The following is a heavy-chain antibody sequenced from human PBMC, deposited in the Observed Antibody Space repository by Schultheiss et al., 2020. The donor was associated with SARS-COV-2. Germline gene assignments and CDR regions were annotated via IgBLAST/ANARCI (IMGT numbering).Heavy chain of an antibody. V-gene: IGHV3-23*01. CDR1: GFTFSSYA. J-gene: IGHJ4*02. Sequence: GESLKISCAASGFTFSSYAMSWVRQAPGKGLEWVSAISGSGGSTYYADSVKGRFTISRDNSKNTLYLQMNSLRAEDTAVYYCANTRGYNWNDVGFDYWGQGTLVTVSS. D-gene: IGHD1-20*01. CDR3: ANTRGYNWNDVGFDY. CDR2: ISGSGGST.